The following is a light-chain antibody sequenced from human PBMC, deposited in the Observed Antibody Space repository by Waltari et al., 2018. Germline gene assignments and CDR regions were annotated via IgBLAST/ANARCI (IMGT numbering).Light chain of an antibody. V-gene: IGKV3-20*01. Sequence: EIVLTQSPGTLSLSPGERATLSCRASQSVTSRYIAWYQQKPGQPPRPLFYGAASRATGIPDRFSGSGSGTDFTSTISRLEPEDFAVYYCHQYGSSPYIFGQGTKLEIK. CDR2: GAA. CDR3: HQYGSSPYI. J-gene: IGKJ2*01. CDR1: QSVTSRY.